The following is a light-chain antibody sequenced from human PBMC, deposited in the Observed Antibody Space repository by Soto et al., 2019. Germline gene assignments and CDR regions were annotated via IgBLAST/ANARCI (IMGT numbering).Light chain of an antibody. CDR2: GAS. V-gene: IGKV3-20*01. Sequence: EIVLTQSPGTLSLFPGERATHSCRASQSIDSISLAWYQHKPGQAPRLLIYGASSRSTAIPDRFSGSGSGKDFPLTIIRLGPEDFAVYYCQHYDSSLSTFGGGTKVEIK. CDR1: QSIDSIS. CDR3: QHYDSSLST. J-gene: IGKJ4*01.